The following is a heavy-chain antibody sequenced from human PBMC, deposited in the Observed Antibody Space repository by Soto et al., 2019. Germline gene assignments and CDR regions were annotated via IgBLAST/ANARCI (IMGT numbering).Heavy chain of an antibody. V-gene: IGHV4-59*01. CDR3: ARINGGYCISTSCYGRYYYGMDV. Sequence: PSETLSLTCTVSGGSISSYYWSWIRQPPGKGLEWIGYIYYSGSTNYNPSLKSRVTISVDTSKNQFSLKLSSVTAADTAVYYCARINGGYCISTSCYGRYYYGMDVWGQGTTVTVSS. J-gene: IGHJ6*02. CDR2: IYYSGST. CDR1: GGSISSYY. D-gene: IGHD2-2*01.